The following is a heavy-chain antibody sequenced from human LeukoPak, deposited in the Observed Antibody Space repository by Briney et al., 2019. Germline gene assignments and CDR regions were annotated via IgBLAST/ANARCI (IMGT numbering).Heavy chain of an antibody. CDR1: GFTFSSYS. J-gene: IGHJ4*02. Sequence: GSLRLSCAASGFTFSSYSMNWVRQAPGKGLEWVSSISSSNSYIYYADSVKGRFTISRDNAKNSLYLQMNSLRDEDTAVYYCARDDHRYDYVWGSYRYPDYWGQGTLVTVSS. D-gene: IGHD3-16*02. CDR2: ISSSNSYI. CDR3: ARDDHRYDYVWGSYRYPDY. V-gene: IGHV3-21*01.